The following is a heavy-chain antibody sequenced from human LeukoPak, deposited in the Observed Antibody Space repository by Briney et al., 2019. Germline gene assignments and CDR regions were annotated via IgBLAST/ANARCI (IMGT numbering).Heavy chain of an antibody. Sequence: GSSVKASCKASGYTFTSYGISWVRQAPGQGLEWMGWISAYNGNTNYAQKLQGRVTMTTDTSTSTAYMELTSLRSDDTAVYYCARGPLYDFWSGRIYYYYYYMDVWGKGTTVTVSS. V-gene: IGHV1-18*01. J-gene: IGHJ6*03. CDR2: ISAYNGNT. CDR3: ARGPLYDFWSGRIYYYYYYMDV. D-gene: IGHD3-3*01. CDR1: GYTFTSYG.